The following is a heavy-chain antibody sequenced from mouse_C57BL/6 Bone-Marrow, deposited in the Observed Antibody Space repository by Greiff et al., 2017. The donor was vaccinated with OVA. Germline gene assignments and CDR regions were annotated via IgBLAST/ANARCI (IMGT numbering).Heavy chain of an antibody. CDR2: ISNKANGYTT. D-gene: IGHD2-2*01. J-gene: IGHJ3*01. V-gene: IGHV7-3*01. Sequence: EVQLVESGGGLVQPGGSLSLSCAASGFTFTDYYMSWVRQPPGTALEWLGFISNKANGYTTESSASVKGRFTISRDNSQSILYLQMNALRAEDSATYYCARLYGYFAWFAYWGQGTLVTVSA. CDR3: ARLYGYFAWFAY. CDR1: GFTFTDYY.